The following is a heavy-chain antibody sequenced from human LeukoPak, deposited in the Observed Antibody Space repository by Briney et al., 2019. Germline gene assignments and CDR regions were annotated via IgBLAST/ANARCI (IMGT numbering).Heavy chain of an antibody. J-gene: IGHJ4*02. D-gene: IGHD3-22*01. CDR3: AKDLRYDSSGYFDY. Sequence: GGSLRLSCAASGVTFSSYAMSWVRQAPGKGPEWDSGISGTGGRTYYADSVKGRFTISRDNSRNTLYLQMNSLRAEDTAVYYCAKDLRYDSSGYFDYWGQGTRVTVSS. CDR1: GVTFSSYA. CDR2: ISGTGGRT. V-gene: IGHV3-23*01.